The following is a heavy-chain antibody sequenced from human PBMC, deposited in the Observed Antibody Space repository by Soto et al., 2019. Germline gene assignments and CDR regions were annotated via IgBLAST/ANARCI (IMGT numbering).Heavy chain of an antibody. J-gene: IGHJ4*02. Sequence: QVQLVQSGTEVKKTGSSVKVSCKASGGTFSTFGISWVRQAPGQGLEWMGGIIPFFGTARYSQKFEDRITITADESTNTVYMELRSLTSEDTAIYYCAKSAPMDDGDKYYYDFWGQGALVTVSS. CDR1: GGTFSTFG. CDR2: IIPFFGTA. CDR3: AKSAPMDDGDKYYYDF. D-gene: IGHD4-17*01. V-gene: IGHV1-69*01.